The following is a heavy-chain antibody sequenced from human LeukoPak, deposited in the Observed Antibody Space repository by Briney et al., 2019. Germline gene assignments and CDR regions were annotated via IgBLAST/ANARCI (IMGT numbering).Heavy chain of an antibody. CDR3: ARNRVPGTTGAFDI. V-gene: IGHV4-59*01. J-gene: IGHJ3*02. D-gene: IGHD1/OR15-1a*01. CDR1: GGSISSYY. Sequence: SETLSLTCTVSGGSISSYYWSRIRQPPGKGLEWIGYIYYSGSTSYNPSLKSRVTISVDTSKNQFSLKLSSVTAADTAVYYCARNRVPGTTGAFDIWGQGTMVTVSS. CDR2: IYYSGST.